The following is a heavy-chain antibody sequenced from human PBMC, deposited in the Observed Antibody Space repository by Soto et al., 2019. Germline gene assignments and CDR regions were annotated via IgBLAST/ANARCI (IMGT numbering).Heavy chain of an antibody. V-gene: IGHV1-2*02. CDR1: GYTFTGYY. Sequence: ASVKVSCKASGYTFTGYYIHWVRQAPGQGLEWMGWINPNSGGTNYAQKFQGRATMTRDTSISTAYMELSRLRFDDTAVYYCARAGISWYNYWGQGTLVTVSS. D-gene: IGHD6-13*01. CDR2: INPNSGGT. CDR3: ARAGISWYNY. J-gene: IGHJ4*02.